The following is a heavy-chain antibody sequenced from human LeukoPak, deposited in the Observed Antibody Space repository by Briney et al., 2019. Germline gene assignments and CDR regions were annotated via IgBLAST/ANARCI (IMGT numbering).Heavy chain of an antibody. Sequence: SETLSLTCAVYGGSFSGYYWSWIRQPAGKGLEWIGYISYSGSTNYNPSLKSRVSISVETSKNQFSLKLSSVTAADTAVYYCARGNWNYASFWFDPWGQGTLVTVSS. D-gene: IGHD1-7*01. CDR1: GGSFSGYY. V-gene: IGHV4-59*01. CDR3: ARGNWNYASFWFDP. J-gene: IGHJ5*02. CDR2: ISYSGST.